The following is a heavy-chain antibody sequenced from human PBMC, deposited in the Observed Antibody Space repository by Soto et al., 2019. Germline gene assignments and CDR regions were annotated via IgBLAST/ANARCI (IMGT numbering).Heavy chain of an antibody. CDR3: AKDRGNYGDGGLDY. Sequence: DVQLVESGGDLVQTGGSLRLSCVASGFIVSDSYMSWVRQAPGEGLEWVSVMYPDGSRHYAESVKGRFAISRQNSENTAYLQMNSLRTEDTAVYYCAKDRGNYGDGGLDYWGQGTLVTVSS. D-gene: IGHD4-17*01. CDR2: MYPDGSR. V-gene: IGHV3-53*04. CDR1: GFIVSDSY. J-gene: IGHJ4*02.